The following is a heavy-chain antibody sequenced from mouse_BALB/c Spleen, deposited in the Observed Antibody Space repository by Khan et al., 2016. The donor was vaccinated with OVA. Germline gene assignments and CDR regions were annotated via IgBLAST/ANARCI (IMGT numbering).Heavy chain of an antibody. D-gene: IGHD2-2*01. V-gene: IGHV1S81*02. J-gene: IGHJ3*01. CDR3: TRSGYGSFAY. CDR1: GYTFTSYY. Sequence: QVQLQQSGAELVKPGASVRLSCKASGYTFTSYYLYWVKQRPGQGLEWIGDINPSSGGTNFNEKFKSKATLTVDNSSSTAYIQLNSLTSEDSAVYNCTRSGYGSFAYWGQGTLVTVSA. CDR2: INPSSGGT.